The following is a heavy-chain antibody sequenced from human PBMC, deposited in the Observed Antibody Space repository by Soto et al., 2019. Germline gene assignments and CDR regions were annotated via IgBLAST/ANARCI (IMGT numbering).Heavy chain of an antibody. J-gene: IGHJ6*02. Sequence: GGSLRLSCAASGFTFSSYGMHWVRQAPGKGLEWVAFICYDGSYKYYADSVKGRFTISRDNSKNTLYLQMNSLRAEDTAVFYCATRGSTIFGVVIPLGYYYNMDVWGQGTTVTVSS. V-gene: IGHV3-30*02. CDR2: ICYDGSYK. D-gene: IGHD3-3*01. CDR1: GFTFSSYG. CDR3: ATRGSTIFGVVIPLGYYYNMDV.